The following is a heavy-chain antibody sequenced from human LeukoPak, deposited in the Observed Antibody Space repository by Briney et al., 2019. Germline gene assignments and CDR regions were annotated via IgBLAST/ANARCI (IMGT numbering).Heavy chain of an antibody. CDR3: TSRASSDSTFYYFDY. J-gene: IGHJ4*02. V-gene: IGHV3-74*01. D-gene: IGHD3-22*01. CDR2: INSDGSTT. Sequence: GGSLRLSCAASGFTFSSYWMHWVRQAPGKGLEWVSRINSDGSTTAYADSVKGRFTISRDNAKNTLYLQMNSLRAEDTAVYYCTSRASSDSTFYYFDYWGQGTLVTVSS. CDR1: GFTFSSYW.